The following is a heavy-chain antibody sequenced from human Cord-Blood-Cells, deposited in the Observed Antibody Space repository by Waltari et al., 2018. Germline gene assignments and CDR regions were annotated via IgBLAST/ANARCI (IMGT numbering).Heavy chain of an antibody. CDR1: GYTFTGYY. Sequence: QVQLVQSGAEVKKPGASVKVSCKASGYTFTGYYMHWVRQAPGQGLEWMGWINPNRGGTNYAQKFQGRVTMTRDTSISTAYMELSRLRSDDTAVYYCARTPGSSWFNYFDYWGQGTLVTVSS. D-gene: IGHD6-13*01. V-gene: IGHV1-2*02. CDR3: ARTPGSSWFNYFDY. CDR2: INPNRGGT. J-gene: IGHJ4*02.